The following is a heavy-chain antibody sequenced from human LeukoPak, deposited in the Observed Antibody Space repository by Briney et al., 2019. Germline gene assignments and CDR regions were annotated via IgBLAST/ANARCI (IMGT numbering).Heavy chain of an antibody. CDR1: GFTLRTYG. D-gene: IGHD2-15*01. V-gene: IGHV3-30*02. Sequence: PGGSPRLSCAASGFTLRTYGMHSVRQAPGKGLEWVAFIRNDESNKYYADSVKGRFTISRDNSKNTLYLQMNSLRAEDTAVYFCAKVIGGSSAWYARGFDYWGQGTLVTVSS. CDR2: IRNDESNK. CDR3: AKVIGGSSAWYARGFDY. J-gene: IGHJ4*02.